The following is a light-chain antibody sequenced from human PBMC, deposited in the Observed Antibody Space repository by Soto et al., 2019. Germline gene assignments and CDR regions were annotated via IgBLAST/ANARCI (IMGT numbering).Light chain of an antibody. V-gene: IGKV1-33*01. CDR2: DAS. CDR1: EDITNY. CDR3: QQSDSLPYT. Sequence: DIQMTQSPSSLSASVGDRVTITCQASEDITNYLNWYQQKPGKVPKLLIYDASNLEVGVPSRFSGSGFGTHSPFTISSLQPEDIASYYCQQSDSLPYTFGQGTKLEIK. J-gene: IGKJ2*01.